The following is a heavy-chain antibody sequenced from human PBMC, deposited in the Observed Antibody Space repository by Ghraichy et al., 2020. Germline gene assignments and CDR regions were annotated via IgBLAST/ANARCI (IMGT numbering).Heavy chain of an antibody. CDR1: GYTFTSYY. CDR3: ARGRGDYYDSSGYPTDY. Sequence: VKVSCKASGYTFTSYYMHWVRQAPGQGLEWMGIINPSGGSTSYAQKFQGRVTMTRDTSTSTVYMELSSLRSEDTAVYYCARGRGDYYDSSGYPTDYWGQGTLVTVSS. V-gene: IGHV1-46*03. CDR2: INPSGGST. J-gene: IGHJ4*02. D-gene: IGHD3-22*01.